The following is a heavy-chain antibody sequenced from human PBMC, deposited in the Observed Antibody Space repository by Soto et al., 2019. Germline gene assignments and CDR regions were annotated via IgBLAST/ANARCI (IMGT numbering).Heavy chain of an antibody. D-gene: IGHD4-17*01. CDR1: GFTFSSYW. CDR2: IKQDGSEK. CDR3: ARDLASTTIPNY. J-gene: IGHJ4*02. Sequence: EVQLVESGGGLVQPGGSLRLSCAASGFTFSSYWMSWVRQAPGKGLEWVANIKQDGSEKYYVDSVKGRFTISRDTAKNSLYMQLNSLRAEDTAVYYCARDLASTTIPNYWGQGTLVTVSS. V-gene: IGHV3-7*04.